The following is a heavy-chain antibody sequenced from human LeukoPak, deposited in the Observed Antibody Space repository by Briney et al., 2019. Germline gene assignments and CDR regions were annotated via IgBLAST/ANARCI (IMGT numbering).Heavy chain of an antibody. CDR2: IYYSEST. Sequence: SDTLSLTCTLSGRFISSGGYYWSWIRQHPGKGLEWIGYIYYSESTYYNPNLKSRVTISVDTSKNQFSLKLSSVTAADTAVYYCARDIKHEGYCSGGSCYSLWFDPWGQGTLVTVSS. J-gene: IGHJ5*02. V-gene: IGHV4-31*03. D-gene: IGHD2-15*01. CDR1: GRFISSGGYY. CDR3: ARDIKHEGYCSGGSCYSLWFDP.